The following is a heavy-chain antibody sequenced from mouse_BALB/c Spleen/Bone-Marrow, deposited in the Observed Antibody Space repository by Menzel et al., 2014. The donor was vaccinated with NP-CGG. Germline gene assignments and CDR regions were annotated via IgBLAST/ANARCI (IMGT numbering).Heavy chain of an antibody. D-gene: IGHD2-14*01. V-gene: IGHV14-3*02. J-gene: IGHJ1*01. CDR2: IDPANGNT. Sequence: EVKLQESGAELVKPGASVKLSCTASGFNIXDTYLHWVKQRPEQGLEWIGRIDPANGNTKYDPKFQGKATITADTSSNTAYLQLSSLTSEDTAVYYCASYRYAWYFDVWGAGTTVTVSS. CDR3: ASYRYAWYFDV. CDR1: GFNIXDTY.